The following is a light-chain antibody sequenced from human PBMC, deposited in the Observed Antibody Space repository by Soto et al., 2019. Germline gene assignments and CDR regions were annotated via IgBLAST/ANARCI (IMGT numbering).Light chain of an antibody. V-gene: IGKV1-9*01. CDR1: QGISSY. Sequence: IQLTQSPSSLSASVGDRVTITCRASQGISSYLAWYQQKPGKAPELLIYAASTLQSGVPSRFSGSGSGTDFTLAIRNLQPEDFASYFCQQLKTYPLTFGGGTKV. CDR2: AAS. J-gene: IGKJ4*01. CDR3: QQLKTYPLT.